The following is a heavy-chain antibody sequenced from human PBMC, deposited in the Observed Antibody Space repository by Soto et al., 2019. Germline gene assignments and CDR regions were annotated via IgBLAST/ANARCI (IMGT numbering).Heavy chain of an antibody. Sequence: GGSLRLSCAASGFTFSNYWMTWFRQAPGKGLEWVANINQDGSAKYYVDSVKGRFTISRDNAKNSLDLQMNSLRAEDTAVYYCARSVDYWGQGTLVTVSS. CDR3: ARSVDY. V-gene: IGHV3-7*01. CDR1: GFTFSNYW. CDR2: INQDGSAK. J-gene: IGHJ4*02.